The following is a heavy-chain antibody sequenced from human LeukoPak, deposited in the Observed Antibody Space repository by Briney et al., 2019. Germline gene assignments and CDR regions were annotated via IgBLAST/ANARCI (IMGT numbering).Heavy chain of an antibody. CDR1: GFTFSSYE. J-gene: IGHJ3*02. CDR2: ISSSGSTI. CDR3: ARWKQQLVRGGDAFDI. Sequence: GGSLRLSCAASGFTFSSYEMNWVRQAPGKGLEWVSYISSSGSTIYYADPVKGRFTISRDNAKNSLYLQMNSLRAEDTAVYYCARWKQQLVRGGDAFDIWGQGTMVTVSS. V-gene: IGHV3-48*03. D-gene: IGHD6-13*01.